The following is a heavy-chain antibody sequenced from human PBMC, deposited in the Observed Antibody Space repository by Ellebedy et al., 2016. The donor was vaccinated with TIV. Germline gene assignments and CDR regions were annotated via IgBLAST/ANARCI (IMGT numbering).Heavy chain of an antibody. J-gene: IGHJ4*02. CDR3: ARGWNYDSSPFDY. D-gene: IGHD3-22*01. V-gene: IGHV4-30-2*01. CDR1: GGPITSGGYF. Sequence: SETLSLXXAVSGGPITSGGYFWSWIRQPPGKGLEWIAYISHSGTTSYSPSLKSRVTISVDWSKNQFSLRLNSVTAADTAVYYCARGWNYDSSPFDYWGQGTLVTVSS. CDR2: ISHSGTT.